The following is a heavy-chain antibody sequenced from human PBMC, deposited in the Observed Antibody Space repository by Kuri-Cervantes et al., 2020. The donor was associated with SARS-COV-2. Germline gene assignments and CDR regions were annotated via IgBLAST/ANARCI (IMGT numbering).Heavy chain of an antibody. Sequence: GSLRLSCAASGFTFSSYEMNWVRQAPGKGLEWIGSIYYSGSTYYNPSLKSRVTISVDTSKNQFSLKLSSVTAADTAVYYCARQSVVASDDWGQGTLVTVSS. D-gene: IGHD2-15*01. CDR1: GFTFSSYE. J-gene: IGHJ4*02. CDR3: ARQSVVASDD. CDR2: IYYSGST. V-gene: IGHV4-39*01.